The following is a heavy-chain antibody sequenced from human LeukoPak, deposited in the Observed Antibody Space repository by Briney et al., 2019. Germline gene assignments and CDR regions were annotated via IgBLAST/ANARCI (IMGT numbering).Heavy chain of an antibody. J-gene: IGHJ4*02. D-gene: IGHD6-19*01. CDR2: IKEDGSDK. CDR3: AIDHAMAVAGLIDY. Sequence: PGGSLRLSCAASGFTLSRYWMTWVRQTPGEGREWLANIKEDGSDKYYVDSVEGRFTISRDNAKNSLYLQMNSLRAEDTAGYYCAIDHAMAVAGLIDYWGQGTLVTVSS. V-gene: IGHV3-7*01. CDR1: GFTLSRYW.